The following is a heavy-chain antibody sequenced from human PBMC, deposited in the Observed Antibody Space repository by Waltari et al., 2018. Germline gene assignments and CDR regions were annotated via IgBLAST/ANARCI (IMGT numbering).Heavy chain of an antibody. J-gene: IGHJ4*02. CDR2: FYKSGTT. D-gene: IGHD5-12*01. Sequence: QLQLQESGPGLVKPSETLSLTCTVSRSSIRNNNYYWGWVRPPPGKGREWIGSFYKSGTTYYNPSLKSRVTISVDTSNNQFSLKLNSVTAADTAVYYCVRGYPDIVATISDYWGQGTLVIVSS. CDR1: RSSIRNNNYY. V-gene: IGHV4-39*07. CDR3: VRGYPDIVATISDY.